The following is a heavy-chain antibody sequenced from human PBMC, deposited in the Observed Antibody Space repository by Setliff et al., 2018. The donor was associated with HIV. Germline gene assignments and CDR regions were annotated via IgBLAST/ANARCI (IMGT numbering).Heavy chain of an antibody. CDR2: IHDNGKA. Sequence: SETLSLTCTVSGDYISSDDYYWGWIRQAPGKGLEWMGFIHDNGKAFYDTALKSRLTMYADTSRTQFYLSLRSVTASDTAVYYCARYRSKLDWFDPWGQGILVTVSS. D-gene: IGHD1-26*01. CDR3: ARYRSKLDWFDP. CDR1: GDYISSDDYY. J-gene: IGHJ5*02. V-gene: IGHV4-39*01.